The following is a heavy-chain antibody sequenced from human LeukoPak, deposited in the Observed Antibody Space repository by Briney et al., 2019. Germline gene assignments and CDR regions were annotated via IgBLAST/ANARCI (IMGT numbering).Heavy chain of an antibody. J-gene: IGHJ4*02. CDR2: IRYDGSNE. CDR3: AKTGYSGSAYGTWYFDY. Sequence: GGSLRLSCATSGFTFSSNGLHWVRQAPGKGLEWVAFIRYDGSNEYYADSVKGRFTISRDNSKNTLYLQMNSLRTEDTAVYYCAKTGYSGSAYGTWYFDYWGQGTLVTVSS. CDR1: GFTFSSNG. D-gene: IGHD5-12*01. V-gene: IGHV3-30*02.